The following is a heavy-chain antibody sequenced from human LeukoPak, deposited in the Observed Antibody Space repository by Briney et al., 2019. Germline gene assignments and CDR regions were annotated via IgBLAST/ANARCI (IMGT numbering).Heavy chain of an antibody. D-gene: IGHD1-26*01. V-gene: IGHV5-51*01. J-gene: IGHJ4*02. CDR1: EYSFATYW. Sequence: GESLKISCQGSEYSFATYWIAWLRQMPGKGLEWMGIIYPSDSDTRYSPSFQGQVTISADKSIKTAYLQWSSLKASDTAMYYCARPLQGIVGATGFDYWGQGTLVTVTS. CDR2: IYPSDSDT. CDR3: ARPLQGIVGATGFDY.